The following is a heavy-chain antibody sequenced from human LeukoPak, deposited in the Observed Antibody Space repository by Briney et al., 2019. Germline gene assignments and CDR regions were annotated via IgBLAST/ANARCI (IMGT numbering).Heavy chain of an antibody. CDR1: GGSITSTDHY. D-gene: IGHD3-10*01. V-gene: IGHV4-39*07. Sequence: SETLSLTCSVSGGSITSTDHYWGWIRQPPGKGLEWIGEINHSGSTNYNPSLKSRVTISVDTSKNQFSLKLSSVTAADTAVYYCARRESSYYGSGSYPTFFDYWGQGTLVTVSS. J-gene: IGHJ4*02. CDR3: ARRESSYYGSGSYPTFFDY. CDR2: INHSGST.